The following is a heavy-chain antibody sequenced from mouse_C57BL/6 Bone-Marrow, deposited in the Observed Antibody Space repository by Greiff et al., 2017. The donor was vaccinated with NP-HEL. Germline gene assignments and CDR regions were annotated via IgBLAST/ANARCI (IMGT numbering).Heavy chain of an antibody. J-gene: IGHJ2*01. CDR2: ISSGGSYT. Sequence: EVMLVESGGDLVKPGGSLKLSCAASGFTFSSYGMSWVRQTPDKRLEWVATISSGGSYTYYHDSVKGRFTISRDNAKITLYLPMSSLKSEDTAMYYCAREGRYYCDYWGQGTTLTVSS. V-gene: IGHV5-6*01. CDR1: GFTFSSYG. CDR3: AREGRYYCDY.